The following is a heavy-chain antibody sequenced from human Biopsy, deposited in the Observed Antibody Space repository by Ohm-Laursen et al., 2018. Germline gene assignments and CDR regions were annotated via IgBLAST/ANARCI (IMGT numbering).Heavy chain of an antibody. CDR1: GHTLNELS. D-gene: IGHD1-1*01. CDR3: AADINVWNVNY. J-gene: IGHJ4*02. CDR2: FAPENGKT. V-gene: IGHV1-24*01. Sequence: SVKVSCKVSGHTLNELSMHWVRQVPGKGLEWMGGFAPENGKTVYAQNFQARVSLTEDTSTDTAYMELRSLRSEDTAVYYCAADINVWNVNYWGQGTQVTVSS.